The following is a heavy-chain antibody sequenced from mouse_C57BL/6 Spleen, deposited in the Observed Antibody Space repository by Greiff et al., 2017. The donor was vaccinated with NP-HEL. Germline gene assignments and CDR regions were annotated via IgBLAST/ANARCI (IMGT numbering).Heavy chain of an antibody. CDR2: IDPEDGDT. V-gene: IGHV14-1*01. CDR3: TTIYYGNYGYFDV. CDR1: GFNIKDYY. J-gene: IGHJ1*03. Sequence: EVQLQQSGAELVRPGASDKLSCTASGFNIKDYYMHWVKQRPEQGLEWIGRIDPEDGDTEYAPKFQGKATMTADTSSNTAYLQLSSLTSEDTAVYYCTTIYYGNYGYFDVWGTGTTVTVSS. D-gene: IGHD2-1*01.